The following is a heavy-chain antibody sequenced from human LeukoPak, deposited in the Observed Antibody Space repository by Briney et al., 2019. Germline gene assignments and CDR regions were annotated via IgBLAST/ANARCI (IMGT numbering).Heavy chain of an antibody. Sequence: GGSLRLSCAASGFTFSSYAMSWVRQAPGKGLEWVSAISGSGGSTYYADSVKGRFTISRGNSKNTLYLQMNSLRAEDTAVYYCAKGPRLGVNSGWIYYFDYWGQGTLVTVSS. J-gene: IGHJ4*02. V-gene: IGHV3-23*01. CDR1: GFTFSSYA. D-gene: IGHD6-19*01. CDR2: ISGSGGST. CDR3: AKGPRLGVNSGWIYYFDY.